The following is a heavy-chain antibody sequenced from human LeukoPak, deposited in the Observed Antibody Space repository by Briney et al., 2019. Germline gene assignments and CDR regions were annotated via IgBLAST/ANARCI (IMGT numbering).Heavy chain of an antibody. CDR2: INPNSGGT. J-gene: IGHJ4*02. Sequence: ASVKVSCKASGYTFTGYYMHWVRQAHGQGLEWMGWINPNSGGTNYAQKFQGRVTMTRDTSISTAYMELSRLRSDDTAVYYCARVGYSSGHVLRYWGQGTLVTVSS. V-gene: IGHV1-2*02. D-gene: IGHD6-19*01. CDR3: ARVGYSSGHVLRY. CDR1: GYTFTGYY.